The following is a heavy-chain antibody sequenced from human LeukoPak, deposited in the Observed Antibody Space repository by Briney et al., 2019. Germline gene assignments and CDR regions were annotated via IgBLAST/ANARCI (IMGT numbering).Heavy chain of an antibody. V-gene: IGHV4-4*02. CDR1: GGSISSSNW. J-gene: IGHJ3*02. Sequence: SETLSLTCAVSGGSISSSNWWSWVRQPPGKGLEWIGEINHSGSTNYNPSLKSRVTISVDTSKNQFSLKLSSVTAADTAVYYCARGLMLERRGAFDIWGQGTMVTVSS. CDR3: ARGLMLERRGAFDI. D-gene: IGHD1-1*01. CDR2: INHSGST.